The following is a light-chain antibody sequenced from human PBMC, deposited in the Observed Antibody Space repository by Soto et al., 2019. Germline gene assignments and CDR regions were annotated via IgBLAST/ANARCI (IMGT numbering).Light chain of an antibody. J-gene: IGKJ4*01. CDR2: GAS. Sequence: EIVMTQSPATLSVSPAERATLSCGASQSVSSNLAWYQQKPGQAPRLLIYGASTRATGIPARFSGSGSGTEFTLTISSLQSEDVAVYYCQQYNNWPLTFGGGTKVDIK. CDR1: QSVSSN. CDR3: QQYNNWPLT. V-gene: IGKV3-15*01.